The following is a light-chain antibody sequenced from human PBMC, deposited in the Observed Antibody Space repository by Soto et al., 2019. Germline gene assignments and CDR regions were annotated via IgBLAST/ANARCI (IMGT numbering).Light chain of an antibody. J-gene: IGKJ4*01. V-gene: IGKV3-20*01. Sequence: EIVLTQSPGSLSLSPGERATLSCQASPSVSSSYLAWYQQKPGQAPRLLIYGAYSRATGLSDRFSGSGSGTDCTRSIRRLEPEDFAVYYCKQYGSSPLTFGGGTKVEIK. CDR1: PSVSSSY. CDR2: GAY. CDR3: KQYGSSPLT.